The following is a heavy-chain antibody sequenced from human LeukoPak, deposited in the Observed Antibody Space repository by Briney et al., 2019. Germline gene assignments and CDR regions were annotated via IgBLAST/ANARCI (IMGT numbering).Heavy chain of an antibody. J-gene: IGHJ4*02. CDR3: ARRAGAYSHPYDY. V-gene: IGHV3-21*04. D-gene: IGHD4/OR15-4a*01. CDR2: ISTTSDYI. CDR1: GFTFSSYN. Sequence: GGSLRLSCAASGFTFSSYNMNWVRQAPGKGLEWVSSISTTSDYIYYADSLKGRFTTSRDNAKNSLYLQMNSLRAEDTAVYYCARRAGAYSHPYDYWGQGTLVTVSS.